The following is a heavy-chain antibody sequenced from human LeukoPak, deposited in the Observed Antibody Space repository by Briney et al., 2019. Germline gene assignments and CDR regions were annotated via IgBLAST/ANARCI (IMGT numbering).Heavy chain of an antibody. V-gene: IGHV1-58*01. Sequence: SVKVSCKASGFTFTSSAVQWVRQARGQRLEWIGWIVVGSGNTNYAQKFQERVTITRDMSTGTAYMELSSLRSEDTAVYYCAVPNYYGSGTLDYWGQGTLVTVSS. CDR2: IVVGSGNT. J-gene: IGHJ4*02. D-gene: IGHD3-10*01. CDR3: AVPNYYGSGTLDY. CDR1: GFTFTSSA.